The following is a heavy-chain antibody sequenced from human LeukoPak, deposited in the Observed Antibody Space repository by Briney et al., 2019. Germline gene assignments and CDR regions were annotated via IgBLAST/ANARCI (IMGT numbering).Heavy chain of an antibody. J-gene: IGHJ5*02. CDR2: IYTSGST. V-gene: IGHV4-61*02. Sequence: SETLSLTCTVSGGSISSSSYYWGWIRQPAGKGLEWIGRIYTSGSTNYNPSLKSRVTMSVDTSKNQFSLKLSSVTAADTAVYYCARDRGIQLWLAWFDPWGQGTLVTVSS. D-gene: IGHD5-18*01. CDR3: ARDRGIQLWLAWFDP. CDR1: GGSISSSSYY.